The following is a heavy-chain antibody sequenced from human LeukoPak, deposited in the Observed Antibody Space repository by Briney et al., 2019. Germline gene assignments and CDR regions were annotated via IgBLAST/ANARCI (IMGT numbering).Heavy chain of an antibody. V-gene: IGHV3-74*01. CDR3: ARGPRDDIPSRDGMDV. CDR2: INSDGSTT. CDR1: GFTFNTYW. J-gene: IGHJ6*02. D-gene: IGHD3-9*01. Sequence: GGSLRLSCAASGFTFNTYWMHWLRQDPGKGLVWVSRINSDGSTTNYADAVKGRITISRENAKNSLYLQMNSLRAGDTAVYYCARGPRDDIPSRDGMDVWGQGTTVTVSS.